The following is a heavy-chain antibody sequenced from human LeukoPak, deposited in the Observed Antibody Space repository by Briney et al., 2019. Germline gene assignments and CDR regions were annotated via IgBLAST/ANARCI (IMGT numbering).Heavy chain of an antibody. CDR1: GYTLTGLS. J-gene: IGHJ4*02. Sequence: ASVKVSCKVSGYTLTGLSMHWVRQAPGKGLEWMGGFDPEDGEPIYAQKFQGRVTMTEDTSTDTAYMELSSLRSEDTAVYYCATERLTDDMVATGDWGQGTLVTVSS. CDR2: FDPEDGEP. V-gene: IGHV1-24*01. CDR3: ATERLTDDMVATGD. D-gene: IGHD5-12*01.